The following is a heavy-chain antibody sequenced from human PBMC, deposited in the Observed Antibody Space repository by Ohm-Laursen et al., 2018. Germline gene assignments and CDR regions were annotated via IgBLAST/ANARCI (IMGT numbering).Heavy chain of an antibody. CDR3: AKAPIITIFGVVIYFDY. V-gene: IGHV3-23*01. J-gene: IGHJ4*02. Sequence: GSLRLSCTASGFTFSSYAMSWVRQAPGKGLEWVSAISGSGGSTYYADSVKGRFTISRDNSKNTLYLQMNSLRAEDTAVYYCAKAPIITIFGVVIYFDYWGQGTLVTVSS. CDR1: GFTFSSYA. CDR2: ISGSGGST. D-gene: IGHD3-3*01.